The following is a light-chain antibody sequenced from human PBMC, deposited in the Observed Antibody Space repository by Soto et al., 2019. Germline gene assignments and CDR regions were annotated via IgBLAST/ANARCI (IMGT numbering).Light chain of an antibody. Sequence: DIQMTQSPSTLSASVGDRVISTCRASQSISTWLAWYQQKPGEGPKLLIYSASTLQSGVPSRFSGSGSGTEFTLTISGLQPDDFATYYCQQYDGNFGGGTRVEIQ. CDR3: QQYDGN. V-gene: IGKV1-5*01. J-gene: IGKJ4*01. CDR1: QSISTW. CDR2: SAS.